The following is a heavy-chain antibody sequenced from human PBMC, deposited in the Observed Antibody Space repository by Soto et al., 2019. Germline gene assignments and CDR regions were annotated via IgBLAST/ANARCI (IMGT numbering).Heavy chain of an antibody. J-gene: IGHJ5*02. CDR2: IIPIFGTA. D-gene: IGHD6-13*01. CDR3: ARRQQLVLDWFDP. V-gene: IGHV1-69*13. Sequence: GASVKVSCKASGGTFSSYAISWVRQAPGQGLEWMGGIIPIFGTANYAQKFQGRVTITADESTSTAYMELSSLRSEDTAVYYCARRQQLVLDWFDPWGQGTLVTVSS. CDR1: GGTFSSYA.